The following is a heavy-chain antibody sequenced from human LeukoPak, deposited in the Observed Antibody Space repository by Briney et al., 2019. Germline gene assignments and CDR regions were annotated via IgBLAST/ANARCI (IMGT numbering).Heavy chain of an antibody. Sequence: ASVKVSCKASGYTFTSYGISWVRQAPGQGLEWMGWISAYNGDTRYAQHLQGRPTMTTDTSTTTAYIDLRSLRSDDTAVYYCARLHLGELSSGFDYWGQGTLVTVSS. CDR1: GYTFTSYG. CDR2: ISAYNGDT. CDR3: ARLHLGELSSGFDY. V-gene: IGHV1-18*01. J-gene: IGHJ4*02. D-gene: IGHD3-16*02.